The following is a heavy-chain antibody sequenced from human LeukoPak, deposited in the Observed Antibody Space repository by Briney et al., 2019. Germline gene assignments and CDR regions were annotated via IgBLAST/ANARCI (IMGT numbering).Heavy chain of an antibody. Sequence: GASVKVSFKASGYTFTGYYMHWVRQAPGQGLEWMGWINPNSGGTNYAQKFQGRVTMTRDTSISTAYMELSRLRSDDTAVYYCARVVAYYYDSSGYLDYWGQGTLVTVSS. CDR2: INPNSGGT. CDR3: ARVVAYYYDSSGYLDY. J-gene: IGHJ4*02. CDR1: GYTFTGYY. V-gene: IGHV1-2*02. D-gene: IGHD3-22*01.